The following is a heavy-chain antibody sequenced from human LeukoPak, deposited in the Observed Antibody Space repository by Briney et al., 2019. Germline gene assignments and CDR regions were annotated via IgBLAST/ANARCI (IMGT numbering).Heavy chain of an antibody. CDR2: IYRGGSS. Sequence: GGSLRLSXAASGFTVNSNYMSWVRQAPGKGLEWVSVIYRGGSSYYADSVKGRFTISRDNSKNTLYLQMNSLRAEDTAVYYCARSIGGFDYWGQGTLVTVSS. V-gene: IGHV3-53*01. CDR1: GFTVNSNY. J-gene: IGHJ4*02. D-gene: IGHD3-10*01. CDR3: ARSIGGFDY.